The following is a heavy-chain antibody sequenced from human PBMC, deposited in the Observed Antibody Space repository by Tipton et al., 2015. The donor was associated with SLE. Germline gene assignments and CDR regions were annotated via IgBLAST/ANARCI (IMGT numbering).Heavy chain of an antibody. CDR3: ARDRITDYYDRFFDC. D-gene: IGHD3-16*01. Sequence: GSLRLSCAASGFTFSLYGMNWVRQAPGKGLEWVSSISDDSRYIYYADSVKGRFTISRDNAQDSLYLQMNTLKADDTAVYFCARDRITDYYDRFFDCWGQGALVTVSS. CDR1: GFTFSLYG. V-gene: IGHV3-21*03. J-gene: IGHJ4*02. CDR2: ISDDSRYI.